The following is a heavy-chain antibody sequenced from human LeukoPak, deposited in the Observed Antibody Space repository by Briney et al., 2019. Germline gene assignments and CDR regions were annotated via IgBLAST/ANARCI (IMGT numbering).Heavy chain of an antibody. CDR2: IKSKLDGETT. Sequence: GGSLRLSCAASGFTFINAWMTWVRQVPGKGLEGVGRIKSKLDGETTEFAAPVSGIFSISRDDSKDMMFLQMDSLKTEDTAGYYCDTARRNANGYFPFDYWGQGALVAVSS. D-gene: IGHD5-24*01. CDR3: DTARRNANGYFPFDY. CDR1: GFTFINAW. J-gene: IGHJ4*02. V-gene: IGHV3-15*01.